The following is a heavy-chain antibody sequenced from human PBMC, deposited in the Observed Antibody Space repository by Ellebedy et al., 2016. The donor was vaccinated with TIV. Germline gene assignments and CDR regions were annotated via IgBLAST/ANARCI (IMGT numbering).Heavy chain of an antibody. CDR2: IIPILGIT. J-gene: IGHJ5*02. V-gene: IGHV1-69*04. Sequence: SVKVSCKASGGTFNWYGISWVRQAPGQGLEWMGRIIPILGITNYAQKFQGRVTSTADTSMSTVYMELNSLRSEGTAVYYCARDRDGDPLDLWGQGTLVTVSS. CDR1: GGTFNWYG. CDR3: ARDRDGDPLDL. D-gene: IGHD4-17*01.